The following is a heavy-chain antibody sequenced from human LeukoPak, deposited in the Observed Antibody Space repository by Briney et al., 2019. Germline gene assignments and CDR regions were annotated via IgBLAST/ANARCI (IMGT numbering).Heavy chain of an antibody. J-gene: IGHJ3*02. CDR3: AKATTGDYSSRDAFDI. V-gene: IGHV3-9*01. Sequence: GRSLRLSCAAPGFTFDDYAMHWVRQAPGKGLEWVSGISWNSGSIGYADSVKGRFTISRDNAKNSLYLQMNSLRAEDTALYYCAKATTGDYSSRDAFDIWGQGTMVTVSS. D-gene: IGHD7-27*01. CDR1: GFTFDDYA. CDR2: ISWNSGSI.